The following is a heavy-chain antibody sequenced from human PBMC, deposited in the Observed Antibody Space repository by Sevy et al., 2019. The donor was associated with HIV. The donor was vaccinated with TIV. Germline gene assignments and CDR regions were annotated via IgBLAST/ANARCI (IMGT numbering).Heavy chain of an antibody. V-gene: IGHV3-30-3*01. CDR2: ISYDGSDK. CDR1: GFTFSSYA. CDR3: AGVGFGEDAFDI. D-gene: IGHD3-10*01. Sequence: GGSLRLSCAASGFTFSSYAMHWVRQAPGKGLEWVAVISYDGSDKYYADSVKGRFTISRDNSKNTLYLQMNSLRAEDTAVYYCAGVGFGEDAFDIWGQGTMVTVSS. J-gene: IGHJ3*02.